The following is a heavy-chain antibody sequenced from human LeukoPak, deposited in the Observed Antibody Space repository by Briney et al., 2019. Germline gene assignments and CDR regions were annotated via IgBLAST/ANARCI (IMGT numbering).Heavy chain of an antibody. Sequence: GGSLRLSCAASGFAFGRYAMGCVSQPPGKGLEWVSTISESGSQTHYADSVQGRFTISRDNSKNTLHLQMNNLRAEDTAIYYCDGSDFWGQGTLVTVSS. CDR3: DGSDF. J-gene: IGHJ4*02. V-gene: IGHV3-23*01. CDR2: ISESGSQT. D-gene: IGHD3/OR15-3a*01. CDR1: GFAFGRYA.